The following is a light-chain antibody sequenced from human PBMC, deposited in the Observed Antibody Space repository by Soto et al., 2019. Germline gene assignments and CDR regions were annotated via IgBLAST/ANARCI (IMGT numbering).Light chain of an antibody. Sequence: LTQPASVSGSPGQSITISCTGTSSDVGGYNYVSWYQQHPGKAPKLMIYEVSNRPSGVSNRFSGSKSGNAASLTISGLQAEDEADYYCSSYTSSSTLVFGTGTKVTVL. CDR1: SSDVGGYNY. CDR2: EVS. V-gene: IGLV2-14*01. CDR3: SSYTSSSTLV. J-gene: IGLJ1*01.